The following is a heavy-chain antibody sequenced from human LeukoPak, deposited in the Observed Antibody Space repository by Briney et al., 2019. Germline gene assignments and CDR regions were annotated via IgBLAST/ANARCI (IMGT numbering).Heavy chain of an antibody. J-gene: IGHJ6*02. V-gene: IGHV3-48*01. D-gene: IGHD5-12*01. CDR3: VSASPVYSPASGPI. CDR2: ISSRSSPI. Sequence: GGSLRLSCAACGFTFGSYIMNGVREAPGKGLEWGSYISSRSSPIYYADSVKRRFTISRDNAKNSLYLQTNSTTAEDPAVYYCVSASPVYSPASGPIWGPGTTVTASS. CDR1: GFTFGSYI.